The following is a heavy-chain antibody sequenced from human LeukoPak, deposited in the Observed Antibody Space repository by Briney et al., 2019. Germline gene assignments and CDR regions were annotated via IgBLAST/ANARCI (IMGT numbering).Heavy chain of an antibody. CDR3: ATKLDRLATSDY. Sequence: GRSLRLSCAASGLTFSSYGMHWVRQAPGKGLEWVAVISRDGTNKYYADSVKGRFTISRDNSKDTLYLEMNSLRVEDTAAYTCATKLDRLATSDYWGQGTLVTVSS. CDR2: ISRDGTNK. J-gene: IGHJ4*02. CDR1: GLTFSSYG. D-gene: IGHD5-12*01. V-gene: IGHV3-30*03.